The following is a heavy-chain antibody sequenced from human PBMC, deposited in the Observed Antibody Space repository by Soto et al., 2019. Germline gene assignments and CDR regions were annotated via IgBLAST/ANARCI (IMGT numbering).Heavy chain of an antibody. CDR1: GYTFTGYY. CDR2: INPNSGGT. D-gene: IGHD3-9*01. Sequence: ASVKVSCKASGYTFTGYYMHWVRQAPGQGLEWMGWINPNSGGTNYAQKFQGRVTMTRDTSISTAYMELSRLRSDDTAVYYCASLTTYYDILTGYKTPMGYYYGMDVWGQGTTVTVSS. V-gene: IGHV1-2*02. CDR3: ASLTTYYDILTGYKTPMGYYYGMDV. J-gene: IGHJ6*02.